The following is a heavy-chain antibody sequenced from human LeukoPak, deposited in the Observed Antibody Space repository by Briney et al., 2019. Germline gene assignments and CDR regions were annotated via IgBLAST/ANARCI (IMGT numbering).Heavy chain of an antibody. Sequence: GGSLRLSCAASGFTFSSYALSWVRQAPGKGLEWVSPISGSGGSTYYADSVKGRFTISRDNSKNTLYLQMNSLRAEDTAVYYCAKARYYYGSGSYLDYWGQGTLVTVSS. J-gene: IGHJ4*02. D-gene: IGHD3-10*01. V-gene: IGHV3-23*01. CDR2: ISGSGGST. CDR1: GFTFSSYA. CDR3: AKARYYYGSGSYLDY.